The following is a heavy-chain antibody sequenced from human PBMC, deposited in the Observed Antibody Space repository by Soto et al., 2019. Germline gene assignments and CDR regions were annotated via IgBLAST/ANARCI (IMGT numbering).Heavy chain of an antibody. CDR3: ARKVLGSTSRPDWWYFDL. V-gene: IGHV3-23*01. Sequence: EVQLLESGGGLVQPGGSLRLSCVGSGFTFINYAMNWVRQTPGKXXXWVSTXSGXGDRTFDADTVKGRFTISRDNSKNTVNLQMNSLRADDTAVYYCARKVLGSTSRPDWWYFDLWGRGTLVTVSS. J-gene: IGHJ2*01. D-gene: IGHD2-2*01. CDR2: XSGXGDRT. CDR1: GFTFINYA.